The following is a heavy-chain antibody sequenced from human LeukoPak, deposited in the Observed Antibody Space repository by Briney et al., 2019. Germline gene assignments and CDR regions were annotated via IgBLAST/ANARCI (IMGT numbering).Heavy chain of an antibody. Sequence: PSETLSLTCAVYGGSFSGYYWSWIRQPPGKGLEWIGEINHSGSTNYNPSLKSRVTISVDTSKNQFSLKLSSVTAADTAVYYCARLKAVGLNDAFDIWGQGTKVTVSP. D-gene: IGHD4/OR15-4a*01. J-gene: IGHJ3*02. CDR2: INHSGST. CDR3: ARLKAVGLNDAFDI. V-gene: IGHV4-34*01. CDR1: GGSFSGYY.